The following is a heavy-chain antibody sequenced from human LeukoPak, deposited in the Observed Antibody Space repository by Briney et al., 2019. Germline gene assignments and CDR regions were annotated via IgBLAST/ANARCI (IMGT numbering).Heavy chain of an antibody. D-gene: IGHD4-23*01. CDR3: VRDADGGNSWFDS. V-gene: IGHV3-21*01. Sequence: GGSLRLSCAASGFVFSTHRMNWVRQAPGKGLEWVSWISSSNGDIYYADSVRGRFTISRDDAKKSLYLQMNSLRAEDTAVYYCVRDADGGNSWFDSWGQGTLVTVSS. J-gene: IGHJ5*01. CDR1: GFVFSTHR. CDR2: ISSSNGDI.